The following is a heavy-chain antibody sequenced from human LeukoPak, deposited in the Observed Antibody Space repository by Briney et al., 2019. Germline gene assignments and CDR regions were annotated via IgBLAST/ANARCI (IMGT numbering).Heavy chain of an antibody. J-gene: IGHJ4*02. CDR2: IYPGDSDT. D-gene: IGHD5-18*01. CDR3: ARQDTRLVGLEYYDY. CDR1: GYTFTRYW. V-gene: IGHV5-51*01. Sequence: GESLKISCKASGYTFTRYWIGWVRQMPGKGLEWMGVIYPGDSDTRYSPSFQGQVTISADKSISTAYLQWSSLKASDTAMYYCARQDTRLVGLEYYDYWGQGTLVTVSS.